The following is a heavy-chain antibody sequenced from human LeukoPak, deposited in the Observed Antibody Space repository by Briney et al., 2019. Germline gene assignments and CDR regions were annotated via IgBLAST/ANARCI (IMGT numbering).Heavy chain of an antibody. CDR2: IYYSGST. CDR1: GGSISSYY. D-gene: IGHD3-10*01. CDR3: ARVTSHYYLSGSYYTFDH. J-gene: IGHJ4*02. V-gene: IGHV4-59*08. Sequence: SETLSLTCTVSGGSISSYYWNWIRQPPGNGLDWIGSIYYSGSTNYNPSLKSRVTISADTSKNHFSLKLTSVAAADTAVYYCARVTSHYYLSGSYYTFDHWGQGTLVTVSS.